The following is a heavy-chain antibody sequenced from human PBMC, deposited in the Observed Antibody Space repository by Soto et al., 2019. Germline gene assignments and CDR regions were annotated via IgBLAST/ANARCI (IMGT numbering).Heavy chain of an antibody. CDR2: ISYDGSNK. CDR3: AKPCRDGYNSPYYYGMDV. J-gene: IGHJ6*02. CDR1: GFTFSSYA. Sequence: AGGSLRLSCAASGFTFSSYAMHWVRQAPGKGLEWVAVISYDGSNKYYADSVKGRFTISGDNSKNTLYLQMNSLRAEDTAVYYCAKPCRDGYNSPYYYGMDVWGQGTTVTVSS. D-gene: IGHD5-12*01. V-gene: IGHV3-30-3*02.